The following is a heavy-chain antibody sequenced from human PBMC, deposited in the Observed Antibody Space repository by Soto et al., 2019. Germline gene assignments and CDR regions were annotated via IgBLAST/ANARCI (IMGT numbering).Heavy chain of an antibody. J-gene: IGHJ5*02. V-gene: IGHV4-39*01. CDR1: GGSISSSSYN. CDR2: IYCSGST. CDR3: ARLPCSGGSCYSTDWVWFDP. D-gene: IGHD2-15*01. Sequence: PSETLSLTCTVSGGSISSSSYNWGGIRQLPGKGLEWIGSIYCSGSTYYNPSLKSRVTISGDMSKNQFSLKLSSVTAADTAVYYCARLPCSGGSCYSTDWVWFDPWGQGTLVTVSS.